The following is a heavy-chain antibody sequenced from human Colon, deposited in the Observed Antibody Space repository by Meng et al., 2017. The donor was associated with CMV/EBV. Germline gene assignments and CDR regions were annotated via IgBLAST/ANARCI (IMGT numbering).Heavy chain of an antibody. CDR1: EFIFDDYD. V-gene: IGHV3-9*01. CDR3: TRGNSHAHDY. CDR2: INWNSCSV. J-gene: IGHJ4*02. Sequence: SLKISCAASEFIFDDYDMHWVRQAPGKGLEWVSSINWNSCSVGYADFVKGRFTISRDNAKNSLYVQMNSLRAEDTAVYYCTRGNSHAHDYWGQGTLVTVSS.